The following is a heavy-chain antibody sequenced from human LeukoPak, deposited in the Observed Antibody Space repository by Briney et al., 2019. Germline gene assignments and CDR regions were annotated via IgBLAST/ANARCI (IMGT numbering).Heavy chain of an antibody. CDR1: GFTFSSYS. V-gene: IGHV3-21*01. CDR3: ARSRYDYVWGSYRYTPAEYFQH. J-gene: IGHJ1*01. D-gene: IGHD3-16*02. Sequence: GGSLRLSCAASGFTFSSYSMNWVRQAPGKGLEWVSSISSSSSYIYYADSVKGRFTISRDNAKNSLHLQMNSLSAEDTAVYYCARSRYDYVWGSYRYTPAEYFQHWGQGTLVTVSS. CDR2: ISSSSSYI.